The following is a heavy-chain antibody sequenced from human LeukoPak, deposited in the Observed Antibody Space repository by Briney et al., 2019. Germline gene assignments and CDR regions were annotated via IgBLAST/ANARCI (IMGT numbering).Heavy chain of an antibody. CDR2: IYYSGST. V-gene: IGHV4-59*01. CDR1: GGSISSYY. Sequence: SETLSLTCTVSGGSISSYYWSWIRQPPGKGLEWIGYIYYSGSTNYNPSLKSRVTISVDTPKNQFSLKLSSVTAADTAVYYCATYSSGYYYVAYWGQGTLVTVSS. D-gene: IGHD3-22*01. J-gene: IGHJ4*02. CDR3: ATYSSGYYYVAY.